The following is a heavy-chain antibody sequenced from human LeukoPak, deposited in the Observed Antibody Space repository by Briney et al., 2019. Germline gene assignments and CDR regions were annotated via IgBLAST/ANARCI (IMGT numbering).Heavy chain of an antibody. D-gene: IGHD4/OR15-4a*01. CDR3: ARDTLGEGEDANYAVYYFDY. CDR1: GFTFSSYS. J-gene: IGHJ4*02. CDR2: ISSSSSTI. V-gene: IGHV3-48*01. Sequence: GGSLRLSCAASGFTFSSYSMNWVRQAPGKGLEWVSYISSSSSTIYYADSVKGRFTISRDNAKNSLYLQMNSLRADDTAVYYCARDTLGEGEDANYAVYYFDYWGQGTVVTVSS.